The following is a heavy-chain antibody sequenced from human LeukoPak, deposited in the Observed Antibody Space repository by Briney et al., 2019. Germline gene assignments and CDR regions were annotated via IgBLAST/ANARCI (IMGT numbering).Heavy chain of an antibody. J-gene: IGHJ4*02. CDR3: ARGREDWELLQRAVYFDY. CDR1: GGSFSGYY. D-gene: IGHD1-26*01. Sequence: SETLSLTCAVYGGSFSGYYWTWIRQPPGKGLEWIGEINQSGSTNYNPSLKSRITISVDTSKNQFSLKLTSVTAADTAVFYCARGREDWELLQRAVYFDYWGQGTLVTVSS. CDR2: INQSGST. V-gene: IGHV4-34*01.